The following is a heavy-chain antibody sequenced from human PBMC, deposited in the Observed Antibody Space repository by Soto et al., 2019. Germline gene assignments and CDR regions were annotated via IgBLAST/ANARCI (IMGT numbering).Heavy chain of an antibody. Sequence: PGGSLRLSCTASGFMFSRYALHWVRQAPGKGLEYVSAISSDGSSTYYADSVTGRFTISRDNSKNTLYLQMGSLRADDMAMYYCAARSCSTTTCFPFDYWGQGTLVTVSS. CDR1: GFMFSRYA. V-gene: IGHV3-64*02. CDR2: ISSDGSST. J-gene: IGHJ4*02. D-gene: IGHD2-2*01. CDR3: AARSCSTTTCFPFDY.